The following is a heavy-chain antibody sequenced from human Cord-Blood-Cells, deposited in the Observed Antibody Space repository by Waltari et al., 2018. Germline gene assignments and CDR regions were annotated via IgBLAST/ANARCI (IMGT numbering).Heavy chain of an antibody. D-gene: IGHD1-26*01. V-gene: IGHV4-34*01. CDR3: ARQVKVGATDY. J-gene: IGHJ4*02. Sequence: QVQLQQWGAGLLKPSETLSLTCAVYGGSFSGYYWSWIRQPPGKGLEWIGEINHSGSNTYNPSLKRRVTISVDTSKSQFSLKLGSVTAADTAVYYCARQVKVGATDYWGQGTLVTVSS. CDR1: GGSFSGYY. CDR2: INHSGSN.